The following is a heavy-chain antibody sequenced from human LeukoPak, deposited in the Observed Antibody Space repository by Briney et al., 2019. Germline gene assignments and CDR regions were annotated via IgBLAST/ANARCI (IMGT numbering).Heavy chain of an antibody. V-gene: IGHV3-30*04. D-gene: IGHD2-15*01. CDR1: GFTFSSYA. CDR3: AGLGYCSGGSCGDV. Sequence: PGGSLRLSCAASGFTFSSYAMHWVRQAPGKGLEWVAVISYDGSNKYYADSVKGRFTISRDNSKNTLYLQMNSLRAEDTAVYYCAGLGYCSGGSCGDVWGKGTTVTISS. J-gene: IGHJ6*04. CDR2: ISYDGSNK.